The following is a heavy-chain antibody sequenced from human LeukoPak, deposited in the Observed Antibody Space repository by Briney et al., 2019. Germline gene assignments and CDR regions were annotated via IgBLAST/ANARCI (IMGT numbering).Heavy chain of an antibody. J-gene: IGHJ5*02. V-gene: IGHV4-59*01. CDR2: IYYSGRT. Sequence: PSETLSLTCTVSGGPISGYYWNWIRQPPGKGLEWIGSIYYSGRTSFNGSLKTRITMSVDTSKNQFSLKLTSVTTADTAVYFCARDSAGDYWLDPWGQGTPVTVSS. D-gene: IGHD7-27*01. CDR1: GGPISGYY. CDR3: ARDSAGDYWLDP.